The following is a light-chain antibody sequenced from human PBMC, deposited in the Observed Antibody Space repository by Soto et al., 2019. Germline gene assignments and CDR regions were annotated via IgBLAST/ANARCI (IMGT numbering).Light chain of an antibody. CDR1: QGISSY. J-gene: IGKJ1*01. Sequence: IQMTQSPSSVSASVGDTVTITCRASQGISSYLAWYQQKPGKAPKLLIYAASTLQSGVPSRFSGSGSGTDFTLTISCLQSEDFATYYCQQYYSYPPWTFGQGTKVDIK. CDR2: AAS. V-gene: IGKV1-8*01. CDR3: QQYYSYPPWT.